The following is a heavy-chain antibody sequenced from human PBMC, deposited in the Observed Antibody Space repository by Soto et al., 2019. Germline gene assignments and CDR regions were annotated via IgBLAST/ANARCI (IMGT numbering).Heavy chain of an antibody. Sequence: SVKVSCKASGGTFSSYAISWVRQAPGQGLEWMGGIIPIFGTANYAQKFQGRVTITADESTSTAYMELSSLRSEDTAVYYCARATYYYDSSGYYPRYYYYYYGMDVWGQGTTVTVSS. D-gene: IGHD3-22*01. CDR1: GGTFSSYA. V-gene: IGHV1-69*13. CDR2: IIPIFGTA. CDR3: ARATYYYDSSGYYPRYYYYYYGMDV. J-gene: IGHJ6*02.